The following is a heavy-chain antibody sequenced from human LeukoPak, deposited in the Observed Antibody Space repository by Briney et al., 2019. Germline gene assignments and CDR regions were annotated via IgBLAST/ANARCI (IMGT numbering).Heavy chain of an antibody. Sequence: GRSLRLSCAASGFTFSSYAMHWVRQAPGKGLEWVAVISYDGSNKYYADSVKGRFTISRDNSKNTLYLQMNSLRAEDTAVYYCARDFQDYDFWSGYLSPFNWFDPWGQGTLVTVSS. CDR1: GFTFSSYA. CDR2: ISYDGSNK. CDR3: ARDFQDYDFWSGYLSPFNWFDP. J-gene: IGHJ5*02. V-gene: IGHV3-30-3*01. D-gene: IGHD3-3*01.